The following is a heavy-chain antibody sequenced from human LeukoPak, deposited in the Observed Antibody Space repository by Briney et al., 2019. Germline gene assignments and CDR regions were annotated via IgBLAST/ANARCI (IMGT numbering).Heavy chain of an antibody. CDR3: AKPHFDD. J-gene: IGHJ4*02. CDR2: IRSDGSNK. Sequence: GGSLRLSCAASGFTFSSYGMHWVRQAPGKGLEWVAFIRSDGSNKYYADSVKGRFTISRDNSKLYLQMNSLRAGDTAVYYCAKPHFDDWGQGTLVTVSS. V-gene: IGHV3-30*02. CDR1: GFTFSSYG.